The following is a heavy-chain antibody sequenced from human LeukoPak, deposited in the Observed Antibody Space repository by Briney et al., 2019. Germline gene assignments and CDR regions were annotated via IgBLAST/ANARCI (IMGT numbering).Heavy chain of an antibody. Sequence: SVKVSCKASGGTFSSYAISWVRQAPGQGLEWMGGIIPIFGTADYAQKSQGRVTITTDESTSTAYMELSSLRSEDTAVYYCARAGGGDFWSGYGAFDIWGQGTMVTVSS. CDR2: IIPIFGTA. V-gene: IGHV1-69*05. CDR3: ARAGGGDFWSGYGAFDI. D-gene: IGHD3-3*01. CDR1: GGTFSSYA. J-gene: IGHJ3*02.